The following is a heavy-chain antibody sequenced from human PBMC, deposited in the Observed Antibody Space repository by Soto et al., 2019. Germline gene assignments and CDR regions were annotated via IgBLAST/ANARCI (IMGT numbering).Heavy chain of an antibody. D-gene: IGHD3-10*01. CDR2: INPNSGGT. Sequence: ASVKVSCKASGYTFTGYYMHWVRQAPGQGLEWMGWINPNSGGTNYAQKFQGWVTMTRDTSISTAYMELSRLRSDDTAVYYCARDLKGAYGSGSSVFDYWGQGTLVTVSS. V-gene: IGHV1-2*04. J-gene: IGHJ4*02. CDR1: GYTFTGYY. CDR3: ARDLKGAYGSGSSVFDY.